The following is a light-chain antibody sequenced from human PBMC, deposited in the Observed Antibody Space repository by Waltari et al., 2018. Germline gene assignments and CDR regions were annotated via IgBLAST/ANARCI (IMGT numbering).Light chain of an antibody. J-gene: IGLJ3*02. CDR1: SSNIGAGYD. V-gene: IGLV1-40*01. CDR3: QSYDSSLSVNWV. Sequence: QSVLTQPPSVSGAPGQRVTFSCTGSSSNIGAGYDVHWYQQLPGTAPKLLIYGDTNRPSGVPDRFSGSKSGPSASLAITGLQAEDEADYYCQSYDSSLSVNWVFGGGTKLTVL. CDR2: GDT.